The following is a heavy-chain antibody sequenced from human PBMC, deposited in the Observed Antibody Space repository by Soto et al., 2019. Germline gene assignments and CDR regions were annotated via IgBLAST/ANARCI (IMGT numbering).Heavy chain of an antibody. CDR2: INHSGST. CDR3: ARGDYEFDY. Sequence: SETLSLTCAVHGGSLSGFYWSWVRQPPGKGLEWIGEINHSGSTNYNPSLKSRVTISVDTSKNQFSLKLSSVTAADTAVYFCARGDYEFDYWGQGTLVTVSS. D-gene: IGHD4-17*01. CDR1: GGSLSGFY. V-gene: IGHV4-34*01. J-gene: IGHJ4*02.